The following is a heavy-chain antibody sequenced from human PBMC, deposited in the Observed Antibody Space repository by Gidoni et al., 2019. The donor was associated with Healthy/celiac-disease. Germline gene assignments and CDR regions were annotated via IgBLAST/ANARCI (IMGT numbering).Heavy chain of an antibody. CDR2: INHSGST. D-gene: IGHD3-3*01. Sequence: QVQLQQWGAGLLKPSETLSLTCAVYGGSFSGYYWSWIRQPPGKGLEWIGEINHSGSTNYNPSLKSRVTISVDTSKNQFSLKLSSVTAADTAVYYCARDKGDFWSGYTRFDYWGQGTLVTVSS. J-gene: IGHJ4*02. V-gene: IGHV4-34*01. CDR3: ARDKGDFWSGYTRFDY. CDR1: GGSFSGYY.